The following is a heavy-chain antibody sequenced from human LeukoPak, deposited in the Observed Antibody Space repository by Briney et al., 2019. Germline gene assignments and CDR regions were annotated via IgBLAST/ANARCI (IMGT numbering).Heavy chain of an antibody. V-gene: IGHV3-7*05. J-gene: IGHJ4*02. CDR2: IKQDGSQK. CDR3: AREGGYGGVFDY. CDR1: GFTFSRYW. D-gene: IGHD5-12*01. Sequence: PGGSLRLSCAASGFTFSRYWMSWVRQAPGKGLEWVANIKQDGSQKYYVDSVKGRFTISRDNPKNSLYLQMNSLRAEDTAVYYCAREGGYGGVFDYWGQGGLVTVSS.